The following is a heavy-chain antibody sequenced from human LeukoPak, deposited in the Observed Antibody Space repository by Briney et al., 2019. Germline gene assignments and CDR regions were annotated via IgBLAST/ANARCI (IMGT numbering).Heavy chain of an antibody. V-gene: IGHV1-69*05. CDR2: VMAIFGRV. CDR1: KGTFDSYG. J-gene: IGHJ4*02. CDR3: ARGELGDRSGFSFFDY. Sequence: ASVKVSCKAPKGTFDSYGISWVRHAPGQGLEWMGGVMAIFGRVKYGQKFQGRATFTTDASTSTAYMVLSSLTSDDTGVYYCARGELGDRSGFSFFDYWGQGTLVTVSS. D-gene: IGHD3-22*01.